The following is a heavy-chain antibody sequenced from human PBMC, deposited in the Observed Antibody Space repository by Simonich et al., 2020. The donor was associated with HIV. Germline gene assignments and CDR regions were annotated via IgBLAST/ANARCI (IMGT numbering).Heavy chain of an antibody. CDR3: AREGSQLEDALDI. D-gene: IGHD1-1*01. CDR1: GYTFTDYH. CDR2: INTNTGGT. V-gene: IGHV1-2*02. Sequence: QVQLVQSAAEVKKPGASVKVSCKASGYTFTDYHIHWVRQAPGQGLEWRGRINTNTGGTESIEKFQGRVTMTRDTSITTAYMEVTSLKSDDAAVYYCAREGSQLEDALDIWGQGTMVTVSS. J-gene: IGHJ3*02.